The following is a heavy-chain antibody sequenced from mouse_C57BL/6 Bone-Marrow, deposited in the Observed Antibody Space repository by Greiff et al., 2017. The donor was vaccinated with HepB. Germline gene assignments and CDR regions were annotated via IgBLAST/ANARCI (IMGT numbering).Heavy chain of an antibody. D-gene: IGHD1-1*01. CDR1: GYTFTSYW. Sequence: QVQLQQSGPELVKPGASVKLSCKASGYTFTSYWMHWVKQRPGQGLEWIGMIHPNSGSTNYNEKFKSKATLTVDKSSSTAYMQLSSLTSEDSAVYYCARYYYGSSHYFDYWGQGTTLTVSS. V-gene: IGHV1-64*01. CDR3: ARYYYGSSHYFDY. CDR2: IHPNSGST. J-gene: IGHJ2*01.